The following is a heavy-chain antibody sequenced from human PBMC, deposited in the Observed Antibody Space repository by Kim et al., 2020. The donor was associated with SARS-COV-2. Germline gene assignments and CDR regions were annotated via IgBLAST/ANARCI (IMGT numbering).Heavy chain of an antibody. J-gene: IGHJ4*02. CDR3: AKDRTIVVVPAATFDY. Sequence: GGSLRLSCAASGFTFSSYGMHWVRQAPGKGLEWVAVISYDGSNKYYADSVKGRFTISRDNSKNTLYLQMNSLRAEDTAVYYCAKDRTIVVVPAATFDYWGQGTLVTVSP. CDR2: ISYDGSNK. V-gene: IGHV3-30*18. CDR1: GFTFSSYG. D-gene: IGHD2-2*01.